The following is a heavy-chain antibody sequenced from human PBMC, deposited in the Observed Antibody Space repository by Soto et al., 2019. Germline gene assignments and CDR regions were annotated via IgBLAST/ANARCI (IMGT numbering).Heavy chain of an antibody. CDR2: INADNGNT. Sequence: ASVKVSCKAYGYSFTSYPVHWLRQAPGQRLEWMGWINADNGNTKYSQKFQGRVTITRDTSASTAYMELSSLRSEDTAVYYCTRDNSGLGDYWGQGTLVTVSS. D-gene: IGHD1-26*01. CDR1: GYSFTSYP. J-gene: IGHJ4*02. V-gene: IGHV1-3*01. CDR3: TRDNSGLGDY.